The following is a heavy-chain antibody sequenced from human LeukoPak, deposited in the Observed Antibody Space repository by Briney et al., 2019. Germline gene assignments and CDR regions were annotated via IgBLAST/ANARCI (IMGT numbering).Heavy chain of an antibody. J-gene: IGHJ6*02. CDR2: ISAYNGNT. Sequence: ASVKVSCKASGYTFTSYGISWVRQAPGQGLEWMGWISAYNGNTNYAQKLQGRVTMTTDTSTSTAYMELRSLRSDDTAVYYCARDLNTSGYGDYFVWGQGTTVTVSS. CDR3: ARDLNTSGYGDYFV. V-gene: IGHV1-18*01. D-gene: IGHD4-17*01. CDR1: GYTFTSYG.